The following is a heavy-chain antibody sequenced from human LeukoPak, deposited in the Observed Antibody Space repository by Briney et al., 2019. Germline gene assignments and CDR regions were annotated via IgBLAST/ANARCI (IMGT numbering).Heavy chain of an antibody. V-gene: IGHV4-4*07. D-gene: IGHD3-22*01. CDR1: GGSISFYY. CDR3: ARDVGYYDSSAFDS. J-gene: IGHJ4*02. Sequence: SETPSLTCTVSGGSISFYYWNWIRQPAGKGLEWIGRIYASGSTNYNPSLKSRVTMSVDTSKNQFSLKLNFVTAADTAVYYCARDVGYYDSSAFDSWGQGTLVTVSS. CDR2: IYASGST.